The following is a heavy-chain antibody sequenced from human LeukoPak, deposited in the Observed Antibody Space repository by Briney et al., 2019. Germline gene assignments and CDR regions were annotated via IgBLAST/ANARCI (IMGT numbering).Heavy chain of an antibody. CDR3: VKDMEQWLIKHEVDY. V-gene: IGHV3-30*18. CDR1: GFTFSSYG. J-gene: IGHJ4*02. D-gene: IGHD6-19*01. CDR2: ISYDGSNK. Sequence: GGSLRLSCAASGFTFSSYGMHWVRQAPGKGLEWVAVISYDGSNKYYADSVKGRFTISRDNSKNTLYLQMNSLRAEDTAVYYCVKDMEQWLIKHEVDYWGQGTLVTVSS.